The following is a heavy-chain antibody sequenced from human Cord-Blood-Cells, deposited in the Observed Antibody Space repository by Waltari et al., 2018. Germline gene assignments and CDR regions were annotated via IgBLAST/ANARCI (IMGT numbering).Heavy chain of an antibody. Sequence: QLQLQESGPGLVKPSETLSLTCTVSGGSISSSSYYWGWIRQPPGKGLEWIGSIYYSGSTSYNPSLKSRVTISVDTSKNQFSLKLSSVTAADTAVYYCASRSSSWYFDYWGQGTLVTVSS. D-gene: IGHD6-13*01. J-gene: IGHJ4*02. CDR2: IYYSGST. V-gene: IGHV4-39*01. CDR3: ASRSSSWYFDY. CDR1: GGSISSSSYY.